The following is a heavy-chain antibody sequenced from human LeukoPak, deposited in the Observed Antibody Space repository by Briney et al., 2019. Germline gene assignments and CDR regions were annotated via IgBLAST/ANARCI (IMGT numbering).Heavy chain of an antibody. CDR2: INHSGST. CDR1: GGSFSGYY. V-gene: IGHV4-34*01. CDR3: ARGHY. Sequence: SETLSLTCAVYGGSFSGYYWSWIRQPPGKGLEWIGEINHSGSTNYNPSLKSRVTISVDTSKNQFSLELSSVTAADTAVYYCARGHYWGQGTLVTVSS. J-gene: IGHJ4*02.